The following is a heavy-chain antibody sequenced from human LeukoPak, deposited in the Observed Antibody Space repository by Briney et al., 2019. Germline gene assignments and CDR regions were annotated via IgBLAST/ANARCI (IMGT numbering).Heavy chain of an antibody. CDR2: INPEGSQT. Sequence: GGSLRLSCAASGFTFSSSWMNWGRQAPGKGLQWVGNINPEGSQTRFVDSVMGRFTMSKDNAKNALYLQMNNLRVEDTAVFYCAAWTDRGYNFWGQGTVVTVSS. V-gene: IGHV3-7*01. CDR1: GFTFSSSW. CDR3: AAWTDRGYNF. D-gene: IGHD5-24*01. J-gene: IGHJ4*02.